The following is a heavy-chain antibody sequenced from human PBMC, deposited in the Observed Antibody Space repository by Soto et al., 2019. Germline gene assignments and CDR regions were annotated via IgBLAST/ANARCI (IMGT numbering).Heavy chain of an antibody. CDR3: ARDGYYYGSGTYPTGWFDP. Sequence: SETLSLTCSVSGGSISSHYWSWIRQPPGKGLEWIGYIYYSGSTYYNPSLKSRVTISVDTSKNQFSLKLSSVTAADTAVYYCARDGYYYGSGTYPTGWFDPWGQGTLVTVSS. V-gene: IGHV4-59*06. CDR1: GGSISSHY. D-gene: IGHD3-10*01. J-gene: IGHJ5*02. CDR2: IYYSGST.